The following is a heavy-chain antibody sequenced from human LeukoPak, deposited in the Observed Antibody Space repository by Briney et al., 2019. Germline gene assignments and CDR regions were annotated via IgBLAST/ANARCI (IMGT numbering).Heavy chain of an antibody. CDR2: ISSSGSTI. CDR3: ASGLGNFDY. Sequence: GGSLRLSCAVSGFTFSSYEMNWVRQAPGKGLEWVSYISSSGSTIYYADSVKGRFTISRDNAKNSLYLQMNSLRAEDTAVYYCASGLGNFDYWGQGTLVTVSS. CDR1: GFTFSSYE. V-gene: IGHV3-48*03. D-gene: IGHD5-12*01. J-gene: IGHJ4*02.